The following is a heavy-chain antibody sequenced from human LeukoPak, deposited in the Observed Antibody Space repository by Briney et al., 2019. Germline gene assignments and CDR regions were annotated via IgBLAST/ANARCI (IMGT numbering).Heavy chain of an antibody. Sequence: GGSLRLSCAASGFTFSDYHMTWIRQAPGKGLEWVSNIRTTGTTIYYSDSVKGRFTISRDNAKNSLYLQMNSLRAEDTAVYYCARDYLREDYWGQGTLVTVSS. CDR3: ARDYLREDY. V-gene: IGHV3-11*04. CDR1: GFTFSDYH. CDR2: IRTTGTTI. J-gene: IGHJ4*02.